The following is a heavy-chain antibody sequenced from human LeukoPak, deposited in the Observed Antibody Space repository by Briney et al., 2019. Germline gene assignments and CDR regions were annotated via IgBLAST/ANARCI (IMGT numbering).Heavy chain of an antibody. V-gene: IGHV1-46*01. CDR1: GYIFTTYH. J-gene: IGHJ5*02. CDR2: IDPTGGST. D-gene: IGHD2-2*01. Sequence: ASVKVSCKASGYIFTTYHIHWVRPAPGQGLEWMGVIDPTGGSTTYPQRFQGRVTMTRDTSTSTVYMELSSLRSEDTAMYYCAREGCSSTICSAGGNWFDPWGQGTLVTVS. CDR3: AREGCSSTICSAGGNWFDP.